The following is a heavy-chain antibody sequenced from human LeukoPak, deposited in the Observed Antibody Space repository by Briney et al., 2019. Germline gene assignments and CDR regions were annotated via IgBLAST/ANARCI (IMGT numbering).Heavy chain of an antibody. V-gene: IGHV1-69*10. CDR2: IIPIFGIA. J-gene: IGHJ4*02. CDR3: ARDYYDSSGNDY. D-gene: IGHD3-22*01. CDR1: GGTFSSYA. Sequence: ASVKVSCKASGGTFSSYAISWVRQAPGQGLEWMGGIIPIFGIANYAQKLQGRVTMTTDTSTSTAYMELRSLRSDDTAVYYCARDYYDSSGNDYWGQGTLVTVSS.